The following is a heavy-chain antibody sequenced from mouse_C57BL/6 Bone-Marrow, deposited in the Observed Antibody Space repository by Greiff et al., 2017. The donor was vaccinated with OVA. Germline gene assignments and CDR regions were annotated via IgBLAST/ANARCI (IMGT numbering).Heavy chain of an antibody. CDR3: ARRGPLPFAY. J-gene: IGHJ3*01. CDR1: GYTFTDYN. D-gene: IGHD6-1*01. V-gene: IGHV1-18*01. Sequence: VQLKESGPELVKPGASVKIPCKASGYTFTDYNMDWVKQSHGKSLEWIGDINPNNGGTIYNQKFKGKATLTVDKSSSTAYMELRSLTSEDTAVYYCARRGPLPFAYWGQGTLVTVSA. CDR2: INPNNGGT.